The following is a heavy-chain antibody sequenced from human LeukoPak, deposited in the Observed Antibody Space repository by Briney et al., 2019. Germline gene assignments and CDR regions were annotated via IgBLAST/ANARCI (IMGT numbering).Heavy chain of an antibody. CDR1: GFIFSSSA. J-gene: IGHJ4*02. CDR2: ITSDGGTS. CDR3: VKDLAGSGDY. Sequence: GRSLRLSCSASGFIFSSSAMHWVRQAPGNGLEYVSSITSDGGTSYYADSVRGRFTVSRDNSKDTLYLQMTSLRPEDTAVYYCVKDLAGSGDYWGQGTLVTVSS. D-gene: IGHD3-10*01. V-gene: IGHV3-64D*06.